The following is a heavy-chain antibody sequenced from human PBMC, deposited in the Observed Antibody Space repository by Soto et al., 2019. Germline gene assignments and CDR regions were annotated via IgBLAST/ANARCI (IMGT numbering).Heavy chain of an antibody. J-gene: IGHJ4*02. Sequence: ASVKVSCKASGGTFSSYTISWVRQAPGQGLEWMGRIIPILGIANYAQKFQGRVTITADKSTSTAYMELSSLRAEDTAVYYCARWGSGCDFDFWGQGTLVTVSS. V-gene: IGHV1-69*02. CDR2: IIPILGIA. CDR1: GGTFSSYT. D-gene: IGHD2-15*01. CDR3: ARWGSGCDFDF.